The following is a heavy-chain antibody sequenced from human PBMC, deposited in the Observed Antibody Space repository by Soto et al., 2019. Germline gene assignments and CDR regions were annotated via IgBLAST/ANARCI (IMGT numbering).Heavy chain of an antibody. D-gene: IGHD6-19*01. J-gene: IGHJ5*02. V-gene: IGHV4-61*08. CDR2: IYYSGGT. CDR3: TRKQSDGNYFDP. Sequence: PSETLSLTCTVSGAALGSGGYFHTWVRQPPGKGLEWLGYIYYSGGTNYNPSLKSRVTISLDKSKSQFSLRLISVTAADTAVYYCTRKQSDGNYFDPWGQGTLVTVSS. CDR1: GAALGSGGYF.